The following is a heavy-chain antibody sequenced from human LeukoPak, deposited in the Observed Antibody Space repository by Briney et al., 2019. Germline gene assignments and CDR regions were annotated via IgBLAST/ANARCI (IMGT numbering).Heavy chain of an antibody. CDR2: IYYSGST. CDR1: GGSISSYY. Sequence: SETLSLTCTVSGGSISSYYWSWIRQPPGKGLEWIGYIYYSGSTNHNPSLKSRVTISVDTSKNQFSLKLSSVTAADTAVYYCARGLGSGNYYVGFDYWGQGTLVTVSS. J-gene: IGHJ4*02. V-gene: IGHV4-59*01. CDR3: ARGLGSGNYYVGFDY. D-gene: IGHD1-26*01.